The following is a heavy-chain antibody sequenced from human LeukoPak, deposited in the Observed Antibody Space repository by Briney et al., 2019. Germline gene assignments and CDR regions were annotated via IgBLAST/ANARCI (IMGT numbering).Heavy chain of an antibody. CDR2: VNGDGSST. D-gene: IGHD6-13*01. J-gene: IGHJ4*02. Sequence: QPGGSLRLSCAASGFTFSTYWMHWVRQAPGKGLVWVSRVNGDGSSTNYADSVKGRFTISRDNAKNTLYLQVNSLRAEDTAVYYCARDGIAAVDFDYWGQGILVTVSS. V-gene: IGHV3-74*01. CDR3: ARDGIAAVDFDY. CDR1: GFTFSTYW.